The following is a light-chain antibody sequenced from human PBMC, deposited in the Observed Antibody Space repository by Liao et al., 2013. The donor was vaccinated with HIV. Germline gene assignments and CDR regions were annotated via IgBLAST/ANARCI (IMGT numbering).Light chain of an antibody. CDR1: NIGGTS. CDR2: QDR. CDR3: QSADSSGTCPV. Sequence: SYVLTQSPSVSVTPGKTARITCGGDNIGGTSVHWYQQKPGQSPILVIYQDRKRPSRIPERISGSSSGTTVTLTISGVQAEDEADYYCQSADSSGTCPVFGGGTKLTVL. V-gene: IGLV3-25*03. J-gene: IGLJ3*02.